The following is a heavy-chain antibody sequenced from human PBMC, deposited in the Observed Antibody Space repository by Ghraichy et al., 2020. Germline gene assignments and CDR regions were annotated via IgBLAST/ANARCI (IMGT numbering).Heavy chain of an antibody. CDR3: TTGGGRGSSGFGAFDH. CDR2: ISAYNGIK. J-gene: IGHJ5*02. CDR1: GYTSTNYG. Sequence: ASVKVSCKASGYTSTNYGFSWVRQAPGQGLEWMGWISAYNGIKTYSEKFKHRVNMTTETSTNTAYSELRSLRSDDTAVYYCTTGGGRGSSGFGAFDHWGQGTLVTVSS. V-gene: IGHV1-18*01. D-gene: IGHD6-19*01.